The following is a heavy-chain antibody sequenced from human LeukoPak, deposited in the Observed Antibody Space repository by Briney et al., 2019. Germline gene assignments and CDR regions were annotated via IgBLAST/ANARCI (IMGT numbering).Heavy chain of an antibody. Sequence: SETLSLTCTVSGGSISNYYWSWIRQPPGKGLEWIGYIYYSGSTNYNPSLKSRVTVSVDTSKNQFSLKLSSVTAADTAVYYCARVGGTNYYYYGMDVWGQGPTVTVSS. CDR2: IYYSGST. J-gene: IGHJ6*02. CDR3: ARVGGTNYYYYGMDV. V-gene: IGHV4-59*01. CDR1: GGSISNYY. D-gene: IGHD1-26*01.